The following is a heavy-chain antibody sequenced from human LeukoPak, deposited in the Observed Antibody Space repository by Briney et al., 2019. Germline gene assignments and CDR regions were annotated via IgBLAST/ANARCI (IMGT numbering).Heavy chain of an antibody. V-gene: IGHV1-8*01. CDR2: MNPNSGNT. CDR3: AKGDYVWGSYRSEYNWFDP. CDR1: GYTFTSYD. D-gene: IGHD3-16*02. J-gene: IGHJ5*02. Sequence: GASVKVSCKTSGYTFTSYDINWVRQATGQGLEWMGWMNPNSGNTGYAQKFQGRVTMTRNTSISTAYMELSSLRSEDTAVYYRAKGDYVWGSYRSEYNWFDPWGQGTLVTVSS.